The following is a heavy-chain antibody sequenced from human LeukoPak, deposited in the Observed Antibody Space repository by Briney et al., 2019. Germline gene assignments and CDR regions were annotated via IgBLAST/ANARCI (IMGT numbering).Heavy chain of an antibody. CDR3: ARHRRAVAGVWFDP. CDR1: GGSISSYY. CDR2: IYTSGST. J-gene: IGHJ5*02. V-gene: IGHV4-4*09. D-gene: IGHD6-19*01. Sequence: SETLSLTCPVSGGSISSYYWSWIRPPPGKGLEWIGYIYTSGSTNYNPSLKSRVTISVDTSKNQFSLKLSSVTAADTAVYYCARHRRAVAGVWFDPWGQGTLVTVSS.